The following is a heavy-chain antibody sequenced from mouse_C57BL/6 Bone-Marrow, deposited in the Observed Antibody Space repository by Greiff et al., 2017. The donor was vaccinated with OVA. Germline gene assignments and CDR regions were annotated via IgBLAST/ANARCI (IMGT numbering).Heavy chain of an antibody. D-gene: IGHD1-1*01. CDR3: ARKDYYGSSYVYFDY. J-gene: IGHJ2*01. CDR2: IYPRDGST. Sequence: VQLQQSDAELVKPGASVKISCKVSGYTFTDHTIHWMKQRPEQGLEWIGYIYPRDGSTKYNEKFKGKATLTADKSSSTAYMQLNSLTSEDSAVYFCARKDYYGSSYVYFDYWGQGTTLTVSS. CDR1: GYTFTDHT. V-gene: IGHV1-78*01.